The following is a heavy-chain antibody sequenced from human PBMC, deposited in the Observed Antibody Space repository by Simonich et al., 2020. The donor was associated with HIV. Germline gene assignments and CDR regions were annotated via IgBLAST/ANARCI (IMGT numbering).Heavy chain of an antibody. Sequence: QVQLQQWGAGLLKASETLSLTCAVYGGSFNDYSWSWIRQPLGKGLEWIGEIHHSGSTNYNPSLKRRVTISVDTSKNQFSLKLNSVTAADTAVYYCARGVETGGTFDYWGQGTLVTVSS. D-gene: IGHD7-27*01. CDR3: ARGVETGGTFDY. J-gene: IGHJ4*02. V-gene: IGHV4-34*01. CDR2: IHHSGST. CDR1: GGSFNDYS.